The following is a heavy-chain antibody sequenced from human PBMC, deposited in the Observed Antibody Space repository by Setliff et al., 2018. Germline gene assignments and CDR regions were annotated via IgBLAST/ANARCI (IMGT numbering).Heavy chain of an antibody. CDR2: IKQDGSQK. CDR1: GFTFGSYW. D-gene: IGHD6-19*01. J-gene: IGHJ2*01. V-gene: IGHV3-7*03. CDR3: ARSRTTAVKGGVFAV. Sequence: LRLSCAASGFTFGSYWMSWVRQAPGKGLERVANIKQDGSQKYYVDSVKGRFTISRDSARNSLYLHMNSLRDEDTAVYFCARSRTTAVKGGVFAVWGRGTLVTVSS.